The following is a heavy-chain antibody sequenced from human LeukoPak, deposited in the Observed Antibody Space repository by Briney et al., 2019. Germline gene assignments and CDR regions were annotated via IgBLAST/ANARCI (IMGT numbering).Heavy chain of an antibody. V-gene: IGHV3-23*01. J-gene: IGHJ4*02. CDR2: IYGRGSPT. CDR1: GFTFSFYA. D-gene: IGHD3-3*01. CDR3: ARFHDFWR. Sequence: HPGGSLRLSCAASGFTFSFYAMTWVRQAPGKGLEWVSSIYGRGSPTYYADSVKGRFTISRDNSKNTLYLLLNSLRAEDTAVYYCARFHDFWRWGQGTLVTVSS.